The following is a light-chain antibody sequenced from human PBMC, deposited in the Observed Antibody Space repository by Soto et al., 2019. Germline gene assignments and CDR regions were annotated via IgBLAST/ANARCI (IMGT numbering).Light chain of an antibody. J-gene: IGLJ3*02. Sequence: QSALTQPPSASGSPGQSVTISCTGTSSDVGGYKYVSWYQQHPGKAPKLMIYEVSKRPSGVPDRFSGSKSGNTASLTVSGLQAEDEADYYWRSYAGSNIRAFGGGTKLTVL. CDR3: RSYAGSNIRA. CDR1: SSDVGGYKY. V-gene: IGLV2-8*01. CDR2: EVS.